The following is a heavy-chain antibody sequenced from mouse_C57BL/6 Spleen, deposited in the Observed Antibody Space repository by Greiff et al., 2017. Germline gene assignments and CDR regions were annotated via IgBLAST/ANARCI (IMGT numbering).Heavy chain of an antibody. CDR3: AKRGNSAWFAY. V-gene: IGHV2-9*01. D-gene: IGHD2-1*01. CDR1: GFSLTSYG. J-gene: IGHJ3*01. CDR2: IWGGGST. Sequence: VKLVESGPGLVAPSQSLSITCTVSGFSLTSYGVDWVRQPPGKGLEWLGVIWGGGSTNYNSAPMSRLGISKDNSKSHVFLNMNSLQTADTAMYYCAKRGNSAWFAYWGQGTLVTVSA.